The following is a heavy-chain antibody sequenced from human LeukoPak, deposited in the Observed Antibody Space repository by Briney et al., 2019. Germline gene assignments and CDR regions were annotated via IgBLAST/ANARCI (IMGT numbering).Heavy chain of an antibody. D-gene: IGHD3-22*01. CDR2: FDPEDGET. CDR1: GYTLTELS. J-gene: IGHJ4*02. V-gene: IGHV1-24*01. Sequence: ASVEVSCKVSGYTLTELSMHWVRQAPGKGLEWMGGFDPEDGETIYAQKFQGRVTMTEDTSTDTAYMELSSLRSEDTAVYYCATVGDPYYYDSSGYYSLWGQGTLVTVSS. CDR3: ATVGDPYYYDSSGYYSL.